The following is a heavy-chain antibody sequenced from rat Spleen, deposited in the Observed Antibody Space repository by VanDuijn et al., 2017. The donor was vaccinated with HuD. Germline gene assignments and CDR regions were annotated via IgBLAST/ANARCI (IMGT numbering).Heavy chain of an antibody. CDR2: INSAGST. J-gene: IGHJ4*01. CDR3: ARHGPYYYSGDGVMDA. V-gene: IGHV3-3*01. CDR1: GYSIISSYR. Sequence: EVQLQESGPGLVKPSQSLSLTCSVTGYSIISSYRWNWIRKFPGNKLEWMGYINSAGSTNYIPSLKSRISITRDTSKNQFFLQVNSVTTEDTATYYCARHGPYYYSGDGVMDAWGQGASVTVSS. D-gene: IGHD1-1*01.